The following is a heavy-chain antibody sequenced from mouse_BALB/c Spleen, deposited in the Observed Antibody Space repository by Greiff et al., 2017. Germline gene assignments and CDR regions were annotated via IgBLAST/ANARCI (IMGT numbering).Heavy chain of an antibody. J-gene: IGHJ3*01. CDR2: IRNKANGYTT. CDR1: GFTFTDYY. D-gene: IGHD1-1*01. CDR3: ARDRGGSLFAY. V-gene: IGHV7-3*02. Sequence: EVKLMESGGGLVQPGGSLRLSCATSGFTFTDYYMSWVRQPPGKALEWLGFIRNKANGYTTEYSASVKGRFTISRDNSQSILYLQMNTLRAEDSATYYCARDRGGSLFAYWGQGTLVTVSA.